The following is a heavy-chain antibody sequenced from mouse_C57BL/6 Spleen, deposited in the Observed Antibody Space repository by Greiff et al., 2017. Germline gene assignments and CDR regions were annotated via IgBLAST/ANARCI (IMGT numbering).Heavy chain of an antibody. CDR1: GYTFTSYW. Sequence: VQLQQPGAELVKPGASVKLSCKASGYTFTSYWMHWVKQSPGQGLEWIGMIHPNSGSTNYNEKFKSQATLTVDKSSSTAYMQLSSLTSEDSAVYYCAQELYYYGSSAFAYWGQGTLVTVSA. CDR3: AQELYYYGSSAFAY. D-gene: IGHD1-1*01. V-gene: IGHV1-64*01. CDR2: IHPNSGST. J-gene: IGHJ3*01.